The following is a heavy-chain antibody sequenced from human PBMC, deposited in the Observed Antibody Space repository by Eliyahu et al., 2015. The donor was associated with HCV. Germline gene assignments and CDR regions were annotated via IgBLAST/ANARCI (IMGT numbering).Heavy chain of an antibody. Sequence: QVQLVQSGAEVKWPGASVKXSCXAXGYXFNAHYMXWVRQAPGQALEWMGSLXPNSGGATYAQKFQGRVTMTRDTSINTAYMDLSSLRSDDTAVYYCAREQQPRFDWGQGTLVTVSS. V-gene: IGHV1-2*02. CDR3: AREQQPRFD. CDR2: LXPNSGGA. J-gene: IGHJ4*02. D-gene: IGHD5-18*01. CDR1: GYXFNAHY.